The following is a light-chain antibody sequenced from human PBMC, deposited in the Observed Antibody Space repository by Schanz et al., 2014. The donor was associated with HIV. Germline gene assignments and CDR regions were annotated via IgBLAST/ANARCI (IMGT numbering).Light chain of an antibody. CDR2: GNN. CDR1: SSNIGAGYD. CDR3: SSYAGSNNLV. Sequence: QSVLTQPPSVSGAPGQRVTISCTGSSSNIGAGYDVHWYQQLPETAPKLLMFGNNNRPSGVPDRYSGSKSDTSASLAITGLQAEDEADYYCSSYAGSNNLVFGGGTKLTVL. V-gene: IGLV1-40*01. J-gene: IGLJ2*01.